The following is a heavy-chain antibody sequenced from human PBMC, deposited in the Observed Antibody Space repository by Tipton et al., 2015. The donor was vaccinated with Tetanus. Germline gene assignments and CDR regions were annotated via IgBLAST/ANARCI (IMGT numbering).Heavy chain of an antibody. CDR1: GFTFNTYA. V-gene: IGHV3-23*01. Sequence: SLRLSCAASGFTFNTYAMSWVRQAPGKGLEWVSSVSGSGLGSYYADSVKDRFTISRDSSNNTVYLQMNSLRAEDTAIYYCARGLRRLFCTSASCHPNWCDPWGQGTLVTVSS. D-gene: IGHD2-2*01. CDR3: ARGLRRLFCTSASCHPNWCDP. CDR2: VSGSGLGS. J-gene: IGHJ5*02.